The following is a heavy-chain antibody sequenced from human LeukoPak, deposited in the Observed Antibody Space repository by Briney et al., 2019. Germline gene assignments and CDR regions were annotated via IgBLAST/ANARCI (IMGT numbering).Heavy chain of an antibody. CDR1: GVSVSNHY. CDR2: FYYSGGT. V-gene: IGHV4-59*02. J-gene: IGHJ4*02. CDR3: ARHSSGWHFDS. Sequence: SETLSLTCTVSGVSVSNHYWIWMRQPPGKGLEWIGWFYYSGGTYFNPSLGSRVTISADTSRNHLSLNLRSLTAADTAVYYCARHSSGWHFDSWGQGALVTVSS. D-gene: IGHD6-19*01.